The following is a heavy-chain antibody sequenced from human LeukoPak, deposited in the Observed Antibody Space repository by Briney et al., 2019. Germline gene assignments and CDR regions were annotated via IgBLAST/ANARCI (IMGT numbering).Heavy chain of an antibody. CDR3: ARDPHDYGDYGDY. CDR1: GFTFSSYS. Sequence: GGSLRLSCAASGFTFSSYSMNWVRQAPGKGLEWVSSISSSSSYIYYADSVKGRFTISRDNAKNSLYLQMNSLRAEDTAVYYCARDPHDYGDYGDYWGQGTLVTVSS. V-gene: IGHV3-21*01. D-gene: IGHD4-17*01. CDR2: ISSSSSYI. J-gene: IGHJ4*02.